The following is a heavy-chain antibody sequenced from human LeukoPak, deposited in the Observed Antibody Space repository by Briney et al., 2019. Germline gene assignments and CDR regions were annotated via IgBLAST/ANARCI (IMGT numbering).Heavy chain of an antibody. CDR3: ARVSYADTAPQFEYYYYMDV. CDR2: ICSGGST. V-gene: IGHV3-66*02. CDR1: GFTVSSNY. D-gene: IGHD5-18*01. J-gene: IGHJ6*03. Sequence: PGGSLRLSCAASGFTVSSNYMSWVRQAPGKGLEWVSVICSGGSTYYADSVKGRFTISRDNSKNTLYLQMNSLRAEDTAVYYCARVSYADTAPQFEYYYYMDVWGKGTTVTASS.